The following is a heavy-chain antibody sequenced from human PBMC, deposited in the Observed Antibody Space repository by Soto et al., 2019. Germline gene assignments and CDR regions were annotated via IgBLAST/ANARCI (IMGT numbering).Heavy chain of an antibody. D-gene: IGHD3-10*01. J-gene: IGHJ4*02. CDR3: ARDLEGSGNSYSGDY. CDR1: GGSISSRDW. V-gene: IGHV4-4*02. CDR2: LYQSGTT. Sequence: QVHLQESGPGLVKPSGTLSLTCVVSGGSISSRDWWSWVRQSPGKGLEWIGELYQSGTTNYNPSLRSRVTISIYRTKNQFSLKLTSVTAADTAIYYCARDLEGSGNSYSGDYWGRGTLVTVSS.